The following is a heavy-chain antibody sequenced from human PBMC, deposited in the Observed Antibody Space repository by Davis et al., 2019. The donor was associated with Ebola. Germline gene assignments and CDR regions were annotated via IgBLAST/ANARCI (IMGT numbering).Heavy chain of an antibody. Sequence: SLKISCAASGFNFDDFAMHWVRQAPGKGLEWVSGIGWNSGTIGYADSVKGRFNLSRDDSRSMFYLQMNNLKTEDTAVYYCTSDLLPWGTGYYFRSMDVWGKGTTVTVSS. CDR2: IGWNSGTI. CDR1: GFNFDDFA. D-gene: IGHD1-26*01. V-gene: IGHV3-9*01. J-gene: IGHJ6*03. CDR3: TSDLLPWGTGYYFRSMDV.